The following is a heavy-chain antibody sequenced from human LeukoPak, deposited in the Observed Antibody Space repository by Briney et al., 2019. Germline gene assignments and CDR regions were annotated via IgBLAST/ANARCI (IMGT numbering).Heavy chain of an antibody. CDR2: INPNSGGT. CDR3: ARKDLSGYSSLDY. D-gene: IGHD5-18*01. CDR1: GYTFTGHY. J-gene: IGHJ4*02. Sequence: ASVKVSCKASGYTFTGHYMHWVRQAPGQGLEWVGRINPNSGGTNYAQKFQGRVTMTRGTSVSTAYMELSRLTFDDTAVYYCARKDLSGYSSLDYWGQGTLVTVSS. V-gene: IGHV1-2*06.